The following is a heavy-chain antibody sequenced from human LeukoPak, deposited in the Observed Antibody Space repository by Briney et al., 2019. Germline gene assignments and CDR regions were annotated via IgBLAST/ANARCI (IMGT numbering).Heavy chain of an antibody. CDR1: GGSFSGYY. CDR3: ARVFRLRYFDWLLAPRDAFDI. D-gene: IGHD3-9*01. CDR2: INHSGST. Sequence: SETLSLTCAVYGGSFSGYYWSWTRQPPGKGLEWIGEINHSGSTNYNPSLKSRVTISVDTSKNQFSLKLSSATAADTAVYYCARVFRLRYFDWLLAPRDAFDIWGQGTMVTVSS. V-gene: IGHV4-34*01. J-gene: IGHJ3*02.